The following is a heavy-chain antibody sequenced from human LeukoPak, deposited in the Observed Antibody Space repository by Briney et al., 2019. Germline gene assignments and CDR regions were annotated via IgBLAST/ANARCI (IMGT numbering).Heavy chain of an antibody. CDR3: ARRYQNYFDY. D-gene: IGHD2-2*01. Sequence: GESLKISCKGSGCSFTSYWIGWVRQMPGKGLEWMGIIYPGDSDTRYSPSFQGQVTISADQSITTAYLQWSSLKASDTAMYYCARRYQNYFDYWGQGTLVTVSS. J-gene: IGHJ4*02. CDR2: IYPGDSDT. V-gene: IGHV5-51*01. CDR1: GCSFTSYW.